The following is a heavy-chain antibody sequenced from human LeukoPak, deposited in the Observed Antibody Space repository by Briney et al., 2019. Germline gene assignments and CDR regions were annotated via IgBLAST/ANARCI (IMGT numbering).Heavy chain of an antibody. CDR3: ASGLPPGIIDY. D-gene: IGHD1-14*01. V-gene: IGHV3-53*01. J-gene: IGHJ4*02. Sequence: GGSLRLSCAASGFAVSSNYMTWVRQAPGKGLEWVSVIYSGGSTYYADSVKGRSTISRDDSKNTLYLQMNSLRAEDTAVYYCASGLPPGIIDYWGQGTLVTVSS. CDR1: GFAVSSNY. CDR2: IYSGGST.